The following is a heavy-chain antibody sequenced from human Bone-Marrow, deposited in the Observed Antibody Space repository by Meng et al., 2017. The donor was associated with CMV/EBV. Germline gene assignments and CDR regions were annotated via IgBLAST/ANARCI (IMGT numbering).Heavy chain of an antibody. CDR3: ARVWYSSSWYGAWDYYYGMDV. V-gene: IGHV1-8*01. J-gene: IGHJ6*02. CDR1: GDTFTSYD. CDR2: MNPNSGNT. Sequence: AAVKVSCKASGDTFTSYDINWVRQATGQGREGMGWMNPNSGNTGYAQKFQGRVTMTRNTSISTAYMELSSMRSEDTAVYYCARVWYSSSWYGAWDYYYGMDVWGQGTTVTVSS. D-gene: IGHD6-13*01.